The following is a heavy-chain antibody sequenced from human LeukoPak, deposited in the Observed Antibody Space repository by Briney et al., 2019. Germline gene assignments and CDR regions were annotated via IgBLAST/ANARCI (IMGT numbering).Heavy chain of an antibody. D-gene: IGHD5-12*01. CDR2: INWNSDSI. CDR3: AINGGGDSGYGNFDY. CDR1: GFTFYDYA. V-gene: IGHV3-9*01. J-gene: IGHJ4*02. Sequence: GGSLRLSCAVSGFTFYDYAMHWVRHVPGKGLEWVSGINWNSDSIGYADSVKGRFTTSRDNAKNSLYLQMNSLRAEDTAFYYCAINGGGDSGYGNFDYWGQGTLVTVSS.